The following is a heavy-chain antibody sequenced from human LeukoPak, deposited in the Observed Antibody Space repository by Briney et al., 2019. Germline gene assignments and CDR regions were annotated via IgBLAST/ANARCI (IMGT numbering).Heavy chain of an antibody. CDR3: ASPDPTIAVAATGGGHFDY. D-gene: IGHD6-19*01. CDR2: IYYSGST. CDR1: GGSISSGDYY. V-gene: IGHV4-30-4*01. J-gene: IGHJ4*02. Sequence: PSQTLSLTCTVSGGSISSGDYYWSWIRQPPGKGLEWIGYIYYSGSTYYNPSLKSRVTISVDTSKNQFSLKLSSVTAADTAVYYCASPDPTIAVAATGGGHFDYWGQGTLVTVSS.